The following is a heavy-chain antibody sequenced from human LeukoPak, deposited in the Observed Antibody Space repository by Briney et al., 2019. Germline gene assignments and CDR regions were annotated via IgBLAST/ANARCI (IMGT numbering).Heavy chain of an antibody. CDR1: GDSINSGTYY. V-gene: IGHV4-39*01. J-gene: IGHJ4*02. D-gene: IGHD3-22*01. Sequence: SETLSLTCTVSGDSINSGTYYWGWIRRPPGEGLEWIETIYYSGSTYYNPSLKSRVTIFVDTSKNQFSLNLSSVTATDTAVYYCARLEASSGYPDYFDYWGQGTLVTVSS. CDR3: ARLEASSGYPDYFDY. CDR2: IYYSGST.